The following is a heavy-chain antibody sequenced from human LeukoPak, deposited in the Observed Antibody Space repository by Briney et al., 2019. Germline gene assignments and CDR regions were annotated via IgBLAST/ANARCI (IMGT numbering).Heavy chain of an antibody. CDR2: INHSGST. CDR1: GGSFSGYY. CDR3: ARTWAAAAYNWFDP. Sequence: SETLSLTCAVYGGSFSGYYWSWIGQPPGKGLEWIGEINHSGSTDYNPSLKSRVTISVDTSKNQFSLKLSSVTAADTAVYYCARTWAAAAYNWFDPWGQGTLVTVSS. D-gene: IGHD6-13*01. J-gene: IGHJ5*02. V-gene: IGHV4-34*01.